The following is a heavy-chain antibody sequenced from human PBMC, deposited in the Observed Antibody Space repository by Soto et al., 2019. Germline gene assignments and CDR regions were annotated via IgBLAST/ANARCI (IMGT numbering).Heavy chain of an antibody. J-gene: IGHJ6*04. V-gene: IGHV4-31*03. CDR3: ARGGRRSPGMDV. CDR2: IYYSGST. Sequence: SETLSLTCTVSGGSISSGGYYWSWIRQHPGKGLEWIGYIYYSGSTYYNPSLKSRVTISVDTSKNQFSLKLSSVTAADTAVYYCARGGRRSPGMDVWGKGTTVPVPS. CDR1: GGSISSGGYY.